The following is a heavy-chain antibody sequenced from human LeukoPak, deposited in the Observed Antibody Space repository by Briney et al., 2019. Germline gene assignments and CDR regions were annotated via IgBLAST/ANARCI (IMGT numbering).Heavy chain of an antibody. D-gene: IGHD6-19*01. CDR1: GFTFSSYG. J-gene: IGHJ4*02. CDR3: ARDATPQYSSGWVFFDC. Sequence: ALRLSCAASGFTFSSYGMHWVRQAPGKGLEWVAVISYDGSNKYYADSVKGRFTISRDNSKNTLYLQMNSLRAEDTAVYYCARDATPQYSSGWVFFDCWGQGTLVTVSS. V-gene: IGHV3-30*03. CDR2: ISYDGSNK.